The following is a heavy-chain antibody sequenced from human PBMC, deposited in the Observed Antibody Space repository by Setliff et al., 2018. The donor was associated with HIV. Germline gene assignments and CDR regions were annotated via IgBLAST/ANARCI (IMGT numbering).Heavy chain of an antibody. D-gene: IGHD3-10*01. Sequence: SVKVSCKASGDTSSTYATNWVRQAPGQGLEWMGQFIPILDITNYAQKFQGRVTITADKSTNTMYMEMTSLTSEDTAVYYCAGPRGDEAFDIWGQGTMVTVSS. CDR3: AGPRGDEAFDI. V-gene: IGHV1-69*10. J-gene: IGHJ3*02. CDR1: GDTSSTYA. CDR2: FIPILDIT.